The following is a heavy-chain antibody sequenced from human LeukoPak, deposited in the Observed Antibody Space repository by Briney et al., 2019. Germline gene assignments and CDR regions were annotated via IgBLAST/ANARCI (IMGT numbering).Heavy chain of an antibody. V-gene: IGHV1-69*05. CDR2: IIPIFGTA. D-gene: IGHD2-2*01. CDR3: ARDWEYCSSTSCP. J-gene: IGHJ5*02. CDR1: GGTFSSYA. Sequence: SVKVSCKASGGTFSSYAISWVRQAPGQGLEWMGGIIPIFGTANYAQKFQGRVTITTDESTSTAYMELSSLRSEDTAVYYCARDWEYCSSTSCPWGQGTLVTVSS.